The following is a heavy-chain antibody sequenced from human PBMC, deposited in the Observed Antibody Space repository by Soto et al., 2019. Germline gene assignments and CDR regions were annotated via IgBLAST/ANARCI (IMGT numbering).Heavy chain of an antibody. CDR2: IFYSGST. CDR3: ARQCRGVTCHWFVP. CDR1: SGSISSTIYS. J-gene: IGHJ5*02. V-gene: IGHV4-39*01. D-gene: IGHD2-15*01. Sequence: ETLSLTCTVSSGSISSTIYSWDWIRQPPGKGLEWIGSIFYSGSTYYNPSLKSRVTISVDTSKNQFSLTLTSVTAADTAVYYWARQCRGVTCHWFVPWGQGTLVTVS.